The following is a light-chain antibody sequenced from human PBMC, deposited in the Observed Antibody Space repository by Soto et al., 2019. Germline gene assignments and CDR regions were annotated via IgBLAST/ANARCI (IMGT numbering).Light chain of an antibody. Sequence: DIVMTQSPGSLAVSLGERATINCKSSQSLLYSADNKNYLAWYQQKPGQPPKLLIFWASSRGSGVPDRFSGSGFGTDFTLTIDSLQAEDVAVYYCQQYYSTPPTFGGGTKVEIK. V-gene: IGKV4-1*01. CDR3: QQYYSTPPT. CDR2: WAS. CDR1: QSLLYSADNKNY. J-gene: IGKJ4*01.